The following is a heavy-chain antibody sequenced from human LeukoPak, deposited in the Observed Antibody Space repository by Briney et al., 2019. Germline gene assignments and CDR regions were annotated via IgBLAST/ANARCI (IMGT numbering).Heavy chain of an antibody. D-gene: IGHD5-12*01. CDR1: GYTFTAYY. CDR3: VGVTYSDYDDFDY. V-gene: IGHV1-2*02. CDR2: IYPKSGGT. J-gene: IGHJ4*02. Sequence: GASVKVSCEASGYTFTAYYIHWVRQAPGQGLEWMGWIYPKSGGTNYAQRFQGRVTMTRDTSISTAYMELSRLRSDDTAMYYCVGVTYSDYDDFDYWGQGTVVTVSS.